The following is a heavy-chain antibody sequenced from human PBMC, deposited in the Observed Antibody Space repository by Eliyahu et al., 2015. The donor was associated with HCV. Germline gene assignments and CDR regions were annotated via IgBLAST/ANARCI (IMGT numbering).Heavy chain of an antibody. D-gene: IGHD6-19*01. Sequence: QVQLQESGPGLVKPSXTLSLTCTVSXCSITTYXWSWFRQPPGKALEWIGYIXYRXSTNHNPXLKSRVTISVDTSKNQFSLNLTSVTTADTAMYYCASGGGGIAVTGTGGWFDPWGQGTLVTVSS. V-gene: IGHV4-59*01. CDR1: XCSITTYX. J-gene: IGHJ5*02. CDR3: ASGGGGIAVTGTGGWFDP. CDR2: IXYRXST.